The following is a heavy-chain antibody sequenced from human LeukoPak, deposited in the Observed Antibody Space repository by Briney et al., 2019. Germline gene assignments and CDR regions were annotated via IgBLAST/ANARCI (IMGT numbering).Heavy chain of an antibody. Sequence: QPGGSLRLSCAASGFTFSSYGMHWVRQAPGKGLEWVAVISYDGSNKYYADSVKGRFTISRDNSKNTLYLQTNSLRAEDTAVYYCAKDPEEQWLFPVWGQGTLVTVSS. CDR1: GFTFSSYG. V-gene: IGHV3-30*18. CDR3: AKDPEEQWLFPV. D-gene: IGHD6-19*01. CDR2: ISYDGSNK. J-gene: IGHJ4*02.